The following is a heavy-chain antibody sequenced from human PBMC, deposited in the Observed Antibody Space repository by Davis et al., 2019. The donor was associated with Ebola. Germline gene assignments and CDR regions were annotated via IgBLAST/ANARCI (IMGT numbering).Heavy chain of an antibody. CDR2: IHYSGST. D-gene: IGHD3-22*01. CDR1: GGSISSYY. CDR3: ARVGYDSSGYYLTYYFDY. Sequence: SETLSLTCTVSGGSISSYYWSWIRQPPGKGLERIGYIHYSGSTNYNPSLKSRVTISVDTSKNQFSLKLSSVTAADTAVYYCARVGYDSSGYYLTYYFDYWGQGTLVTVSS. V-gene: IGHV4-59*01. J-gene: IGHJ4*02.